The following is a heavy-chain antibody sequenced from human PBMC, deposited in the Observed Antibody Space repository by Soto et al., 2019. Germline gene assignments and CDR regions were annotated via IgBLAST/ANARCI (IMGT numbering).Heavy chain of an antibody. CDR2: ISGSGGST. CDR1: VFTFSSYA. CDR3: AKAFGGVWSGYYTSYYYYGMDV. D-gene: IGHD3-3*01. Sequence: WWSLRLSCSASVFTFSSYAMSWFRQAPGKGLEWVSAISGSGGSTYYADSVKGRFTISRDNSKNTLYLQMNSLRAEDTAVYYCAKAFGGVWSGYYTSYYYYGMDVWGQGTTVTVSS. J-gene: IGHJ6*02. V-gene: IGHV3-23*01.